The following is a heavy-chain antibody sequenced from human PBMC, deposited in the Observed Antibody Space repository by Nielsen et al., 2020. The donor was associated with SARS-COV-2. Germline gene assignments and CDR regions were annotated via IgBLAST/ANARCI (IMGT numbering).Heavy chain of an antibody. V-gene: IGHV3-30-3*01. CDR3: ARLGTAAGLDY. Sequence: GESLKISCAASGFTFSSYAMHWVRQAPGKGLEWVAVISYDGSNKYYADSVKGRFTISRDNPKNTLYLQMNSLRAEDTAVYYCARLGTAAGLDYWGQGTLVTVSS. D-gene: IGHD6-13*01. J-gene: IGHJ4*02. CDR1: GFTFSSYA. CDR2: ISYDGSNK.